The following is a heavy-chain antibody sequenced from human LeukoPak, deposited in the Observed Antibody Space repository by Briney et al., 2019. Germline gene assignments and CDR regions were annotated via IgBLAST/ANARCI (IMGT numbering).Heavy chain of an antibody. Sequence: PGGSLRLSCAASGFTVSGTYMSWVRQAPGKGLEWVSVIYSGGKTYYADSVKGRFTISRDNSKNTLYLQMNSLRAEDTAVYYCAKRVVVTATKYFDYWGQGALVTVSS. CDR2: IYSGGKT. V-gene: IGHV3-53*01. D-gene: IGHD2-21*02. CDR3: AKRVVVTATKYFDY. CDR1: GFTVSGTY. J-gene: IGHJ4*02.